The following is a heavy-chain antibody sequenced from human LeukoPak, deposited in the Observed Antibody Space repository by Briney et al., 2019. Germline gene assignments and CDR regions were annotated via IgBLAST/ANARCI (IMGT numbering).Heavy chain of an antibody. CDR3: ARVGYSYGRTFDY. CDR1: GYTFTSYG. D-gene: IGHD5-18*01. Sequence: ASVKVSCKASGYTFTSYGISWVRQAPGQGLEWMGWISAYNGNTNYAQKLQGRVTMTRNTSISTAYMELSSLRSEDTAVYYCARVGYSYGRTFDYWGQGTLVTVSS. CDR2: ISAYNGNT. J-gene: IGHJ4*02. V-gene: IGHV1-18*04.